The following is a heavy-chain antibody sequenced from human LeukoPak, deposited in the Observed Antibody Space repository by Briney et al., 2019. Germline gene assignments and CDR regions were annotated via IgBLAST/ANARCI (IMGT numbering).Heavy chain of an antibody. V-gene: IGHV4-59*01. J-gene: IGHJ4*02. CDR1: GGSISSYY. CDR3: ASMKAYGDYGNY. Sequence: SETLSLTCTVSGGSISSYYWSWIRQPPGKGLEWIGYIYYSGSTNYNPSLKSRVTISVDTSKNQFSLKLSSVTAADTAVYYCASMKAYGDYGNYWGQGTLVTVSS. CDR2: IYYSGST. D-gene: IGHD4-17*01.